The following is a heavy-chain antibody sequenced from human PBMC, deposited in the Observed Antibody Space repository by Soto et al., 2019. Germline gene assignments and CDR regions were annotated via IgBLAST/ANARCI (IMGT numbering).Heavy chain of an antibody. CDR3: ARSLRIMITFGGVPYYFDY. CDR2: IYYSGST. V-gene: IGHV4-30-4*01. J-gene: IGHJ4*02. Sequence: SETLSLTCTVSGGSISSGDYYWSWIRQPPGKGLEWIGYIYYSGSTYYNPSLKSRVTISVDTSKNQFSLKLSSVTAADTAVYYCARSLRIMITFGGVPYYFDYWGQGTLVTAPQ. D-gene: IGHD3-16*01. CDR1: GGSISSGDYY.